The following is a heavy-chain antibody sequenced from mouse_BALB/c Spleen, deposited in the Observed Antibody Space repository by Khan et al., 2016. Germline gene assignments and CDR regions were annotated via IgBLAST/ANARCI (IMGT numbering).Heavy chain of an antibody. D-gene: IGHD1-1*01. CDR3: ASPYGSSYVGFAY. CDR2: ITSYNGAT. J-gene: IGHJ3*01. CDR1: GYSFTGYY. V-gene: IGHV1S34*01. Sequence: LVKTGASVKISCKASGYSFTGYYMHWVKQSHGKSLEWIGYITSYNGATSYNQKFKGKATFTVDTSSSTAYMQFNRLKSEDSAVYYCASPYGSSYVGFAYWGQGTLVTVSA.